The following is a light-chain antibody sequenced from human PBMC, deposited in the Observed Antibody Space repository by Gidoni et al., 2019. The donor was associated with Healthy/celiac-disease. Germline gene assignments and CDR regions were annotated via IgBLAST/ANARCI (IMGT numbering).Light chain of an antibody. V-gene: IGLV1-40*01. CDR3: QSYDSSLSGFYV. CDR2: GNS. J-gene: IGLJ1*01. Sequence: QSVLTPPPSVSGAPGQRVTISCTGSSSNIGAGYDVHWYQQLPGTAPKLLIYGNSNRPSGVPDRFSGSKSGTSASLAITGLQAEDEADYYCQSYDSSLSGFYVFGTGTKVXV. CDR1: SSNIGAGYD.